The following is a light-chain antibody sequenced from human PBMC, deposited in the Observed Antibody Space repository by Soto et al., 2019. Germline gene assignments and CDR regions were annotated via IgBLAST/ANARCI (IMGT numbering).Light chain of an antibody. J-gene: IGLJ1*01. CDR3: GSYTSSSTLV. V-gene: IGLV2-14*01. CDR1: SSDVGGYNY. CDR2: DVS. Sequence: QSALTQPASVSGSPGQSITISCTGTSSDVGGYNYVSWYQQHPGKAPKLMIYDVSNRPSGVSNRFSGSKSGNTASLTISGLQAEDEADYYCGSYTSSSTLVFVTGTKVTVL.